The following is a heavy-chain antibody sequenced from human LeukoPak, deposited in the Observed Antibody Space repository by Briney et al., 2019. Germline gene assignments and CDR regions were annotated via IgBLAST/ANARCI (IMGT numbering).Heavy chain of an antibody. CDR1: GFTSSSYA. V-gene: IGHV3-23*01. CDR2: ISGSGGST. D-gene: IGHD1-26*01. CDR3: ARTGRGPTTFHYFDY. J-gene: IGHJ4*02. Sequence: PGGSLRLSCVASGFTSSSYAMSWVRQAPGKGLEWVSVISGSGGSTYHADSVKGRFTISRDNSKNTLFLQMNSLRAEDTAVYYCARTGRGPTTFHYFDYWGQGTLVTVSS.